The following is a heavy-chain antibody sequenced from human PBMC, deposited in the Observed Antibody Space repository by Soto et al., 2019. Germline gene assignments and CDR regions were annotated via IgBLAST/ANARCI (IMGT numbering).Heavy chain of an antibody. J-gene: IGHJ4*02. CDR1: GGSISSGGYS. D-gene: IGHD3-10*01. V-gene: IGHV4-30-2*01. CDR2: IYHSGST. Sequence: SEPLSLPCAVSGGSISSGGYSWSWIRQPPGKGLEWIGYIYHSGSTYYNPSLKSRVTISVDRSKDQFSLKLSSVTAADTAVYYCARLTMVRGVIGYYFDYWGQGTLVTVSS. CDR3: ARLTMVRGVIGYYFDY.